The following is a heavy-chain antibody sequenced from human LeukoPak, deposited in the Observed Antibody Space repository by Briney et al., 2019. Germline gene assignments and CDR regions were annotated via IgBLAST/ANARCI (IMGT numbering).Heavy chain of an antibody. CDR1: GYTLTELS. CDR3: ATTEPGIAVAGPRLHWFDP. J-gene: IGHJ5*02. V-gene: IGHV1-24*01. CDR2: FDPEDGET. Sequence: AASVKVSCKVSGYTLTELSMHWVRQAPGKGLEWMGGFDPEDGETIYAQKFQGRVTMTEDTSTDTAYMELSSLRSEDTAVYYCATTEPGIAVAGPRLHWFDPWGQGTLLTVSS. D-gene: IGHD6-19*01.